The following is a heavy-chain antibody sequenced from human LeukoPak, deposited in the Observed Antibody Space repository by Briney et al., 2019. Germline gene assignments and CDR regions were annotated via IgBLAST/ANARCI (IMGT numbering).Heavy chain of an antibody. J-gene: IGHJ3*02. CDR1: GGSISSGSYY. V-gene: IGHV4-61*02. CDR3: AREPDFWSGYLRAFDI. Sequence: SETLSLTCTVSGGSISSGSYYWSWIRQPAGQGLEWIGRIYTSGSTNYNPSLKSRVTISVDTSKNQFSLKLSSVTAADTAVYYCAREPDFWSGYLRAFDIWGQGTMVTVSS. D-gene: IGHD3-3*01. CDR2: IYTSGST.